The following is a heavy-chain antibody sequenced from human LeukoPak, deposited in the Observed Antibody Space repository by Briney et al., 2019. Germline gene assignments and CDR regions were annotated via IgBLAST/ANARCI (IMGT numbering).Heavy chain of an antibody. CDR2: IYHRGST. V-gene: IGHV4-30-2*01. D-gene: IGHD5-18*01. CDR1: GGSISSGGYS. Sequence: SETLSLTCAVSGGSISSGGYSWGWIRQPPGKGLEWIGYIYHRGSTYYNPSLKSRVTISVDRSKNQFSLKLSSVTAADTAVYYCAGIRYSYANWGQGTLVTVSS. J-gene: IGHJ4*02. CDR3: AGIRYSYAN.